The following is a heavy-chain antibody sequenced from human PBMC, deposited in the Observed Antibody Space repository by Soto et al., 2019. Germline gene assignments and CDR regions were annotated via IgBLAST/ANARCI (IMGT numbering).Heavy chain of an antibody. CDR3: ARHRITMVRGVITGAFDI. D-gene: IGHD3-10*01. CDR1: GGSISSSSYY. V-gene: IGHV4-39*01. CDR2: IYYSGST. Sequence: PSETLSLTCTVSGGSISSSSYYWGWIRQPPGKGLEWIGSIYYSGSTYYNPSLKSRVTISVDTSKNQFSLKLSSVTAADTAVYYCARHRITMVRGVITGAFDIWGQGTMVTVSS. J-gene: IGHJ3*02.